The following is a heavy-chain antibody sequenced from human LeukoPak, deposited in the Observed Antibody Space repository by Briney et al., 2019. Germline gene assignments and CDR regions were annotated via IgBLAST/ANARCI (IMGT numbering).Heavy chain of an antibody. Sequence: ASVKVSCKASGYTFTGYYMHWVRQAPGQGLEWMGWINPNSGGTNCAQKFQGRVTMARDTSISTAYMELSRLRSDDTAVYYCARVARYSYDRYYFDYWGQGTLVTVSS. CDR3: ARVARYSYDRYYFDY. J-gene: IGHJ4*02. D-gene: IGHD5-18*01. V-gene: IGHV1-2*02. CDR2: INPNSGGT. CDR1: GYTFTGYY.